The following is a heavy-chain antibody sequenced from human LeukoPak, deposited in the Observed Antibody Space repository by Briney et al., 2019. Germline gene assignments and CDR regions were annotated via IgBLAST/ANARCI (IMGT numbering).Heavy chain of an antibody. J-gene: IGHJ5*02. V-gene: IGHV4-59*08. CDR1: GGSISSYY. Sequence: SETLSLTCTVSGGSISSYYWSWIRQPPGKGLEWIGYIYYSGSTNYNPSLKSRVTISVDTSKNQFSLKLSSVTAADTAVYYCARRGIAVAGQFDPWGPGTLVTVSS. CDR3: ARRGIAVAGQFDP. CDR2: IYYSGST. D-gene: IGHD6-19*01.